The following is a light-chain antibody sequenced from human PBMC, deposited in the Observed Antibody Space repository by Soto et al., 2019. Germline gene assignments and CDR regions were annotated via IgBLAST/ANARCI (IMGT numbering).Light chain of an antibody. Sequence: DIVMTQSPDSLAVSLGERATINCKSSQSVLCSSNNKDSLAWYQQKPGQPPKLLIYWASTRDSGVPDRFSGGGSGTDFTLTVSSLQAEDVALYYCQKYYTTPLTFGGGTKVEIK. CDR2: WAS. CDR3: QKYYTTPLT. V-gene: IGKV4-1*01. J-gene: IGKJ4*01. CDR1: QSVLCSSNNKDS.